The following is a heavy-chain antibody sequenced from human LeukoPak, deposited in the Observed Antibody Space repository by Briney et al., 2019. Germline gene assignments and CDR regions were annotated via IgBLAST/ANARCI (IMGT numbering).Heavy chain of an antibody. CDR2: ISYDGSNK. D-gene: IGHD5-24*01. CDR1: GSTFSSYG. Sequence: GGSLRLSCAASGSTFSSYGMHWVRQAPGKGLEWVAVISYDGSNKYYADSVKGRFTISRDNSKNTLYLQMNSLRAEDTAVYYCAKDYRDGYTSYYFDYWGQGTLVTVSS. CDR3: AKDYRDGYTSYYFDY. J-gene: IGHJ4*02. V-gene: IGHV3-30*18.